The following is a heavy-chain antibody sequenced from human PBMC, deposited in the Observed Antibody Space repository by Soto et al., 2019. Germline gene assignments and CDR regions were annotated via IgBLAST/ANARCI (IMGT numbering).Heavy chain of an antibody. CDR2: IYYSGGT. J-gene: IGHJ4*02. D-gene: IGHD2-15*01. V-gene: IGHV4-59*01. CDR1: GGSISNYY. Sequence: QVQLQESGPGLVKPSETLSLTCTVSGGSISNYYWSWIRQPPGKGLEWIGYIYYSGGTKYNPSLKSRLPMSVATSKNQFSLKVSSVTAADTAVYFCARLYCSGGSCYLDYWGQGTLVTVSS. CDR3: ARLYCSGGSCYLDY.